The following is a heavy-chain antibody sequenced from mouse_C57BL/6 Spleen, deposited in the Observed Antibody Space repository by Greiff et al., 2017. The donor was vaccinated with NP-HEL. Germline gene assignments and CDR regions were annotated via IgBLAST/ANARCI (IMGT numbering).Heavy chain of an antibody. J-gene: IGHJ2*01. Sequence: VQLQQSGPELVKPGASVKISCKASGYTFTDYYMNWVKQSHGKSLEWIGDINPNNGGTSYNQKFKGKATLTVDKSSSTAYMELRSLTSEDSAVYYCASPYYYGSSYVYWGQGTTLTVSS. D-gene: IGHD1-1*01. V-gene: IGHV1-26*01. CDR1: GYTFTDYY. CDR3: ASPYYYGSSYVY. CDR2: INPNNGGT.